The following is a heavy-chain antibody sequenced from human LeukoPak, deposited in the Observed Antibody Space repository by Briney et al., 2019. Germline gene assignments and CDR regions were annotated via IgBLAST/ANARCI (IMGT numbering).Heavy chain of an antibody. Sequence: GRSLRLSCAASGFTFSSYGMHWVRQAPGKGLEGVAVISCDGSNKYYADSVKGRFTISRDNSKNTQYLQMNSLRGEDTAVYYCAKLTYYYCSGSSGYFDYWGQGTLVTVSS. CDR1: GFTFSSYG. J-gene: IGHJ4*02. CDR3: AKLTYYYCSGSSGYFDY. V-gene: IGHV3-30*18. CDR2: ISCDGSNK. D-gene: IGHD3-10*01.